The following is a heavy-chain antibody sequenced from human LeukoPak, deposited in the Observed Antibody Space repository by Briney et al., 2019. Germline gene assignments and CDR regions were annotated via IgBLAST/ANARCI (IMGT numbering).Heavy chain of an antibody. Sequence: PGRSLRLSCAASGFTFDDYAMHWVRQAPGKGLEWVSGISWNSGSIGYADSVKGRFTISRDNAKNSLYLQMNSLRAEDTAVYYCVKARMPHCGTDCLESWGQGTLVTVSS. CDR3: VKARMPHCGTDCLES. J-gene: IGHJ4*02. CDR1: GFTFDDYA. V-gene: IGHV3-9*01. D-gene: IGHD2-21*02. CDR2: ISWNSGSI.